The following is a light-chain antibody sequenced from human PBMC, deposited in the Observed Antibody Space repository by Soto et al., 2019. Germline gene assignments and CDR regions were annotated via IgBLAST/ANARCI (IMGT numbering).Light chain of an antibody. J-gene: IGKJ1*01. CDR3: QQYGSSLTWT. Sequence: EVVLTQSPGTVSLSPGERVTLSCRASQSVISNYLAWYQHRPGQAPRLLIYAASSRATGIPARFSGSGSGTAFTLSSSSLEPEDFEVYYCQQYGSSLTWTFGQGTKVEMK. V-gene: IGKV3-20*01. CDR2: AAS. CDR1: QSVISNY.